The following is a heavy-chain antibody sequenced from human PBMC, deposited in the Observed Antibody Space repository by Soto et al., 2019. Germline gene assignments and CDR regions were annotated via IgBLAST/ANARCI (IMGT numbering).Heavy chain of an antibody. CDR3: ARAAGALLRYFDWLLYDGMDV. CDR2: IIPIFGTA. J-gene: IGHJ6*02. CDR1: GGTFSSYA. D-gene: IGHD3-9*01. Sequence: QVQLVQSGAEVKKPGSSVKVSCKASGGTFSSYAISWVRQAPGQGLEWMGGIIPIFGTANYAQKFQGRVTITADESTSTAYMERSSLRSDDTAVYYCARAAGALLRYFDWLLYDGMDVWGQGTTVTVCS. V-gene: IGHV1-69*12.